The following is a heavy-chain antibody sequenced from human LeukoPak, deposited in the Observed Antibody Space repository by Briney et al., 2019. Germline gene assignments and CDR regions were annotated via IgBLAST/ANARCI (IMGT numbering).Heavy chain of an antibody. Sequence: QTGGSLRLSCAASGFTFSNHAMTWVRQAPGKGLEWVSEITGSGSSTYYADSVKGRFTISRDNSKSTMFLQMNSVRAEDTATYYCAREWFDFDYWGQGILVTVSS. D-gene: IGHD3-22*01. J-gene: IGHJ4*02. CDR3: AREWFDFDY. V-gene: IGHV3-23*01. CDR1: GFTFSNHA. CDR2: ITGSGSST.